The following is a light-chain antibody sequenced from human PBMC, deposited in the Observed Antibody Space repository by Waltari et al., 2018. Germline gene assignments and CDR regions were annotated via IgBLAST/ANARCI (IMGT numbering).Light chain of an antibody. CDR2: GAP. CDR1: QSVTRA. Sequence: EIVLTQSPGTLSLSPGESATLSCRTSQSVTRALAWYQQKPGQAPRLLIYGAPNRVTGIPDRFSGSGSGTDFSLTISSLEPEDFAVYYCQHYLRLPVTFGQGTKVEVK. V-gene: IGKV3-20*01. CDR3: QHYLRLPVT. J-gene: IGKJ1*01.